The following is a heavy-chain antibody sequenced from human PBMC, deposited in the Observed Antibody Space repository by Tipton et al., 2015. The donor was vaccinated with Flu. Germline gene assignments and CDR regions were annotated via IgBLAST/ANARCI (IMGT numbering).Heavy chain of an antibody. CDR1: GGSISSSSYY. V-gene: IGHV4-39*01. Sequence: TLSLTCTVSGGSISSSSYYWGWIRQPPGKGLEWIGSIDYSGSTYYNPSLKSRVTISVDTSKNQFSLKLSSVTAADTAVYYCAAKEVSYCGGGSCYSYYFDYWGQGTLVTVSS. CDR3: AAKEVSYCGGGSCYSYYFDY. J-gene: IGHJ4*02. D-gene: IGHD2-15*01. CDR2: IDYSGST.